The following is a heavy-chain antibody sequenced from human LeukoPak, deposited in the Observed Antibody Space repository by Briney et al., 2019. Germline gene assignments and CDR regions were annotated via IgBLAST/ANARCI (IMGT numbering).Heavy chain of an antibody. V-gene: IGHV3-74*01. CDR3: AKGGSYPIDY. CDR1: GFTVSSNY. J-gene: IGHJ4*02. CDR2: LNSDGSST. Sequence: GGSLRLSCAASGFTVSSNYMSWVRQAPGKGLEWVSRLNSDGSSTGYADSVKGRFTISRDNAKNTLYLQMNSLRAEDTAVYYCAKGGSYPIDYWGQGALVTVSS. D-gene: IGHD1-26*01.